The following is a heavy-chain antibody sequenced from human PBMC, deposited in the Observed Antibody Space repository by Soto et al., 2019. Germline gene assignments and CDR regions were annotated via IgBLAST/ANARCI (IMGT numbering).Heavy chain of an antibody. J-gene: IGHJ6*02. V-gene: IGHV3-7*01. CDR2: IKQDGSEK. CDR1: GISFSDYG. D-gene: IGHD6-6*01. CDR3: ARGGVYSTSSLPRFYYYAMDV. Sequence: PGGSLRLSCADSGISFSDYGMTWVRQAPGKGLEGVASIKQDGSEKSYVDSVEGRFTISRDNAKNSLYLQMDSLRVGDTAVYYCARGGVYSTSSLPRFYYYAMDVWGQGTQVSVSS.